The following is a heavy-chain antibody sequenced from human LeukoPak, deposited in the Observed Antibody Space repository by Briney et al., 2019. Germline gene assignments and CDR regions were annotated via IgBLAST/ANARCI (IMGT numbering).Heavy chain of an antibody. CDR1: GFTFSSYG. D-gene: IGHD3-3*01. CDR3: AKDRVLRFLEWLSNYYYYYGMDV. V-gene: IGHV3-30*18. CDR2: ISYDGSNK. Sequence: GGSLRLSCAASGFTFSSYGMHGVRQAPGRGLEWVAVISYDGSNKYYADSVKGRFTISRDNSKNTLYLQMNSLRAEDTAVYYCAKDRVLRFLEWLSNYYYYYGMDVWGQGTTVTVSS. J-gene: IGHJ6*02.